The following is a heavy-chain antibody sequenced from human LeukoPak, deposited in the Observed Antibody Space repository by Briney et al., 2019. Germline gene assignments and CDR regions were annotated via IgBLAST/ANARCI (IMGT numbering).Heavy chain of an antibody. CDR2: ISGSGGST. CDR3: AKLEQWLVRPPFDY. CDR1: GFTFDDYA. J-gene: IGHJ4*02. V-gene: IGHV3-23*01. D-gene: IGHD6-19*01. Sequence: AGGSLRLSCAASGFTFDDYAMHWVRQAPGKGLEWVSAISGSGGSTYYADSVKGRFTISRDNSKNTLYLQMNSLRAEDTAVYYCAKLEQWLVRPPFDYWGQGTLVTVSS.